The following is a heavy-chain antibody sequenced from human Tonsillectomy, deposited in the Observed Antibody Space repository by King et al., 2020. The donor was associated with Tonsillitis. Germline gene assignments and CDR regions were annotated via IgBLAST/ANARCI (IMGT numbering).Heavy chain of an antibody. V-gene: IGHV5-51*01. CDR1: GYSFTTYW. CDR2: IYPGDSDT. D-gene: IGHD3/OR15-3a*01. J-gene: IGHJ4*02. Sequence: VQLVQSGAEVRKPGESLKISCKGSGYSFTTYWIGWVRQMPGKGLEWMGSIYPGDSDTRYSPSFQGQVTITADNSISTAYLQWSSLKASDTAMYYFARPSPYDFIGEFDCWGQGTLVPVYS. CDR3: ARPSPYDFIGEFDC.